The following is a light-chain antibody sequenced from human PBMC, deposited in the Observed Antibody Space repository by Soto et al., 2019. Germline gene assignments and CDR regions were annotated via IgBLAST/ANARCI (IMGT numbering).Light chain of an antibody. CDR3: ETWDSNAHV. CDR1: SGHSSYS. Sequence: QPVLTQSSSASASLGSSVKLTCTLSSGHSSYSIAWHQQQPGKAPRYLMKLEGSGSYNKGSGVPARFSGSSSGADRYLTISNLQFEDEADYYCETWDSNAHVFGGGTKVTVL. V-gene: IGLV4-60*02. CDR2: LEGSGSY. J-gene: IGLJ3*02.